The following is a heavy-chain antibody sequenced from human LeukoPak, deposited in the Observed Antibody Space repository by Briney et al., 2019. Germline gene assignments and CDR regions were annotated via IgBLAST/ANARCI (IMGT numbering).Heavy chain of an antibody. J-gene: IGHJ6*02. D-gene: IGHD5-18*01. V-gene: IGHV4-59*08. CDR2: IYYSGST. CDR1: GGSISSYY. CDR3: ARHPTGKTVDTAMPPDYYYGMDV. Sequence: SETLSLTCTVSGGSISSYYWSWIRQPPGKGLEWIGYIYYSGSTNYNPSLKSRVTISVDTSKNQFSLKLSSVTAADTAVYYCARHPTGKTVDTAMPPDYYYGMDVWGQGTTVTVSS.